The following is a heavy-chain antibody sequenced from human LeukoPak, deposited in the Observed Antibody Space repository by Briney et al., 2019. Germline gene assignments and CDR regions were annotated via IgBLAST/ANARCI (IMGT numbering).Heavy chain of an antibody. J-gene: IGHJ3*02. V-gene: IGHV4-59*01. Sequence: SETLSLTCTVSGGTISNYYRSWIRQPPGQGLEWIGCIYYSGGTNYTPTLQSRVTISVDTSKNTSYLKLSSVTAADTALYYCAGSTSDYYFTAFDIWAQGTVVTVSS. CDR1: GGTISNYY. CDR3: AGSTSDYYFTAFDI. CDR2: IYYSGGT. D-gene: IGHD3-22*01.